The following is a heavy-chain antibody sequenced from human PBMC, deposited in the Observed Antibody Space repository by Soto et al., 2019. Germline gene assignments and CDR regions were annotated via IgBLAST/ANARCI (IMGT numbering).Heavy chain of an antibody. CDR1: GYTFTSYG. J-gene: IGHJ4*02. CDR3: AIRMYGDY. D-gene: IGHD2-15*01. Sequence: QVHLVQSGAEVKKPGASVKVSCKASGYTFTSYGITWVRQAPGQGLEWMGWISAHNGNTDYAQKLQGRVIVTRDTSPSTAYMELRSLISDDTALYYCAIRMYGDYWGQGALVTVSS. CDR2: ISAHNGNT. V-gene: IGHV1-18*01.